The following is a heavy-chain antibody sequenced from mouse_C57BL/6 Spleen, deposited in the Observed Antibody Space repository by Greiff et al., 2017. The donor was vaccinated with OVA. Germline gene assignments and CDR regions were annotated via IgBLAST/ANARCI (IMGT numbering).Heavy chain of an antibody. D-gene: IGHD1-1*01. Sequence: VKLQESGTELVKPGASVKLSCKASGYTFTSYWMHWVKQRPGQGLEWIGNINPSNGGTNYNEKFKSKATLTVDKSSSTAYMQLSSLTSEDSAVYYCARYYYGSSFDYWGQGTTLTVSS. CDR1: GYTFTSYW. V-gene: IGHV1-53*01. CDR2: INPSNGGT. J-gene: IGHJ2*01. CDR3: ARYYYGSSFDY.